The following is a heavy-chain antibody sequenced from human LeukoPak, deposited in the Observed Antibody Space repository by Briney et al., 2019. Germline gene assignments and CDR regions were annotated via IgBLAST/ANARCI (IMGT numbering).Heavy chain of an antibody. V-gene: IGHV4-34*01. CDR2: INHSGST. D-gene: IGHD3-10*01. CDR1: GGSFSGYY. Sequence: PSETLSLTCAVYGGSFSGYYWSWIRQPPGKGLEWIGEINHSGSTNYNPSLKSRVTISVDTSKNQFSLKLSSVTAADTAVYYCARGVAVWFGELTYYMDVWGKGTTVTVSS. J-gene: IGHJ6*03. CDR3: ARGVAVWFGELTYYMDV.